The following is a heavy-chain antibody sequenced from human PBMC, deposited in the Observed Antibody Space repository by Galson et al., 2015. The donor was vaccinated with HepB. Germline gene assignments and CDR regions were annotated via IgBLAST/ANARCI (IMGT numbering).Heavy chain of an antibody. D-gene: IGHD3-22*01. CDR1: GFRISNFA. Sequence: SLRLSCAASGFRISNFAMHWVRQAPGKGLEWVSMISYDGSNQFYIESVRGRFTISRDVSKNTLYLQMNSLRAEDTAVYYCVRDPDDTNGYHLTFEYFGQRSLVTVPS. CDR2: ISYDGSNQ. CDR3: VRDPDDTNGYHLTFEY. V-gene: IGHV3-30-3*01. J-gene: IGHJ4*02.